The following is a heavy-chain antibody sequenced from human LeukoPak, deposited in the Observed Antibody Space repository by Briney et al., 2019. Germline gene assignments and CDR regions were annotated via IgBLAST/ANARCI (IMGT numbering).Heavy chain of an antibody. D-gene: IGHD2-15*01. CDR1: GFTFSSYS. J-gene: IGHJ3*02. CDR2: ISSSSSYI. Sequence: PGGSLRLSCAASGFTFSSYSMNWVRQAPGKGLEWVSSISSSSSYIYYADSVKGRFTISRDNAKNSLYLQMNSLRAEDTAVYYCAGVDRYCSGGSCYSGAFDIWGQGTMVTVSS. CDR3: AGVDRYCSGGSCYSGAFDI. V-gene: IGHV3-21*01.